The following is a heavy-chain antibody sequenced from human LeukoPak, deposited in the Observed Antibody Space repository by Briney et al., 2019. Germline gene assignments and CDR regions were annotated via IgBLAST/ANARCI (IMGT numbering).Heavy chain of an antibody. CDR3: ARGYYDFWSGYRFFDY. D-gene: IGHD3-3*01. J-gene: IGHJ4*02. Sequence: NPNSGNTGYAQKFQGRVTMTRNTSISTAYMELSSLRSEDTAVYYCARGYYDFWSGYRFFDYWGQGTLVTVSS. CDR2: NPNSGNT. V-gene: IGHV1-8*01.